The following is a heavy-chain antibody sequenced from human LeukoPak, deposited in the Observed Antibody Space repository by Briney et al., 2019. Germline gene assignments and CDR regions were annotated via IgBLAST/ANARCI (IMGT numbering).Heavy chain of an antibody. V-gene: IGHV3-30*02. CDR2: IRYDGSNK. CDR1: GFTFSSYD. J-gene: IGHJ3*02. D-gene: IGHD6-19*01. Sequence: GGSLRLSCAASGFTFSSYDMHWVRQAPGKGLEWVAFIRYDGSNKYVDSVKGRFTISRDNSKNTLYLQMNSLRTEDTAVYYCAKDLRAVAGVDAFDIWGQGTMVTVSS. CDR3: AKDLRAVAGVDAFDI.